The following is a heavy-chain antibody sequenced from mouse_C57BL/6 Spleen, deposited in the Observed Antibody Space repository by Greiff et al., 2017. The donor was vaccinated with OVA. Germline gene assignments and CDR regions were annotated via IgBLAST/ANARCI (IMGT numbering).Heavy chain of an antibody. J-gene: IGHJ3*01. D-gene: IGHD2-4*01. CDR3: ARAEDYDKAWLAY. CDR1: GYAFSSYW. CDR2: IYPGDGDT. Sequence: VQLQQSGAELVKPGASVKISCKASGYAFSSYWMNWVKQRPGKGLEWIGQIYPGDGDTNYNGKFKGKATLTADKSSSTAYMQLSSLTSEDSAVYFCARAEDYDKAWLAYWGQGTLVTVSA. V-gene: IGHV1-80*01.